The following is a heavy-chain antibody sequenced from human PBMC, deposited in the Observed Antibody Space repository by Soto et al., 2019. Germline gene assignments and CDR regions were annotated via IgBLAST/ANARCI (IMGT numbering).Heavy chain of an antibody. CDR3: ARGRYCLTGRCFPNWFDS. V-gene: IGHV4-30-4*01. J-gene: IGHJ5*01. Sequence: SETLSLTCSVSGDSISNLDYFWAWIRQPPGQALEYIGYIYKSATTYYNPSFESRVAISVDTSKSQFSLNVTSVTAADTAVYFCARGRYCLTGRCFPNWFDSWGQGAMVTVYS. CDR2: IYKSATT. D-gene: IGHD7-27*01. CDR1: GDSISNLDYF.